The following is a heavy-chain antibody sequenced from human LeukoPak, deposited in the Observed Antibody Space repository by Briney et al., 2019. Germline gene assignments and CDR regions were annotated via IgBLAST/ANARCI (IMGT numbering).Heavy chain of an antibody. V-gene: IGHV1-8*01. CDR3: ARAGTIESYYYMDV. D-gene: IGHD1-1*01. Sequence: WASVKVSCKASGYTFTSYDINWVRQATGQGLEWMGWMNPNSGNTGYAQKFQGRVTMTRNTSISTAYMELSSLRSEDTAVYYCARAGTIESYYYMDVWGKGTTVTISS. CDR2: MNPNSGNT. CDR1: GYTFTSYD. J-gene: IGHJ6*03.